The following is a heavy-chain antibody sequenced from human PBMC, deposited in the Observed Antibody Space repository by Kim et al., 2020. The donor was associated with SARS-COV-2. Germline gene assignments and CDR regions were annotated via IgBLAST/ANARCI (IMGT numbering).Heavy chain of an antibody. CDR3: ARGRDIEVVMAMFSDIDHPYGMDV. V-gene: IGHV3-48*01. CDR2: ISSSSSTI. J-gene: IGHJ6*02. CDR1: GFTFSSYS. Sequence: GGSLRLSCAASGFTFSSYSMNWVRQAPGKGLEWVSYISSSSSTIYYADSVKGRFTISRDNAKNSLYLQMNSLRAEDTAVYYCARGRDIEVVMAMFSDIDHPYGMDVWGQGTTVTVSS. D-gene: IGHD2-21*01.